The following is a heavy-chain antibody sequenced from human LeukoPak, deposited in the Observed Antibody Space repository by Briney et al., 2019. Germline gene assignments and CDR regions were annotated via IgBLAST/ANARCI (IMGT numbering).Heavy chain of an antibody. D-gene: IGHD5-18*01. J-gene: IGHJ4*02. CDR1: GYSFTTNW. Sequence: GASLKISCKGSGYSFTTNWIGWVRQMPGKGLEWMGIIYPGDSETRYSPSFQGQVTISADKSISTAYVQWSSLKASGTAMYYCVRSRGYSYGYSYYFDYWGQGTLVTVSS. CDR3: VRSRGYSYGYSYYFDY. V-gene: IGHV5-51*01. CDR2: IYPGDSET.